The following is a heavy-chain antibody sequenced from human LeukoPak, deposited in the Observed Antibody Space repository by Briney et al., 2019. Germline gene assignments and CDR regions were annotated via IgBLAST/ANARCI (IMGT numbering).Heavy chain of an antibody. V-gene: IGHV3-21*01. Sequence: GGSLRLSCAASGFTFSSYSMNWVRQAPGKGLEWVSSISSSSSYVYYADSVKGRFTISRDNSKNTLYLQMNSLRAEDTAVYYCARVRLGMVRGVSGGFDYWGQGTLVTVSS. CDR1: GFTFSSYS. CDR2: ISSSSSYV. CDR3: ARVRLGMVRGVSGGFDY. D-gene: IGHD3-10*01. J-gene: IGHJ4*02.